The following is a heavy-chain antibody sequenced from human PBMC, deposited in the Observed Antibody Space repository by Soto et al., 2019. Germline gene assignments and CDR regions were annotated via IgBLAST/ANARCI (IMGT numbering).Heavy chain of an antibody. V-gene: IGHV4-31*03. CDR3: ARDASSSWHYFDY. J-gene: IGHJ4*02. CDR1: GCSISSGGYS. CDR2: FYSSGST. D-gene: IGHD6-13*01. Sequence: QVQLQESGTGLVKPSQTLSLTCTFSGCSISSGGYSWRWIRQHPGKGLEWIGYFYSSGSTFYNPSLKSRLTISLEPSKNHLSLKRRSVTDADTAVYYCARDASSSWHYFDYWGQGIPVTVAS.